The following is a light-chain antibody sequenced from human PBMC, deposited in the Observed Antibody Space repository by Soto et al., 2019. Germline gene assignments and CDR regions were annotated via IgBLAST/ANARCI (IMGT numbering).Light chain of an antibody. CDR2: DDN. J-gene: IGLJ1*01. CDR3: GAWDTSLPACV. CDR1: ASNIGNNS. V-gene: IGLV1-51*01. Sequence: QSVLTQPPSVSAAPGQRVTISCPGSASNIGNNSVPWYQQLPGAAPKLLIYDDNNRPSGIPDRFSGSKSGTSATLGISGIQTVDDADYYCGAWDTSLPACVVGPGTKV.